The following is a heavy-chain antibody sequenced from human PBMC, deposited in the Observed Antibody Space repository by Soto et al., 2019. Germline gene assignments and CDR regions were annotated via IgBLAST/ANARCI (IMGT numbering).Heavy chain of an antibody. V-gene: IGHV4-30-4*01. J-gene: IGHJ4*02. D-gene: IGHD3-22*01. CDR3: ARGSDSSGYWYYFDY. CDR2: IYYSGST. CDR1: GGSISSGDYY. Sequence: SETLSLTCTVSGGSISSGDYYWSWIRQPPGKGLEWIGYIYYSGSTYYNPSLKSRVTISVDTSKNQFSLKLSSVTAADTAVYYCARGSDSSGYWYYFDYWGQGTLVTVSS.